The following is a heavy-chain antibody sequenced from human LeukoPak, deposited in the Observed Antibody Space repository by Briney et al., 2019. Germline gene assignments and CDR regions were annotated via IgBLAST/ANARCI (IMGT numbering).Heavy chain of an antibody. CDR1: GFTFSSYA. V-gene: IGHV3-64*02. D-gene: IGHD3-22*01. J-gene: IGHJ6*02. CDR2: ISGNGGST. CDR3: ARVTLSSDYGMDV. Sequence: AGGSLRLSCAASGFTFSSYAMHWVRQAPGKGLEYVSAISGNGGSTYYADSVKGRFTISRDNSKNTLYLQMGSLRAEDMAVYYCARVTLSSDYGMDVWGQGTTVTVSS.